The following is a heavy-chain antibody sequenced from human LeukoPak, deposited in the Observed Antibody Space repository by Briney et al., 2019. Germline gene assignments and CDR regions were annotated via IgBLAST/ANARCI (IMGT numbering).Heavy chain of an antibody. CDR3: AKEGRSLQTY. CDR2: IKEDGTET. V-gene: IGHV3-7*03. Sequence: PGGSLRLSCAASGFMFSSNLMSWVRLAPGEGLEGEANIKEDGTETYYVDSVKGRFTISRDNAKNSLYLQMNSLRVEDTAVYYCAKEGRSLQTYWGQGTLVTVSS. CDR1: GFMFSSNL. D-gene: IGHD5-24*01. J-gene: IGHJ4*02.